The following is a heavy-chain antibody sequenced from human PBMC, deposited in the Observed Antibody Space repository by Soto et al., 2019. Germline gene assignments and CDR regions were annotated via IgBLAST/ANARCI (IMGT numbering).Heavy chain of an antibody. Sequence: SETLSLTCTVSGGSISSGGYYWSWIRQHPGKGLEWIGYIYYSGSTYYNPSLKSRVTISVDTSKNQFSLKLSPVTAADTAVYYCARSSITIFGVAIASLWGQRPIVTVS. J-gene: IGHJ3*01. D-gene: IGHD3-3*01. V-gene: IGHV4-31*03. CDR2: IYYSGST. CDR1: GGSISSGGYY. CDR3: ARSSITIFGVAIASL.